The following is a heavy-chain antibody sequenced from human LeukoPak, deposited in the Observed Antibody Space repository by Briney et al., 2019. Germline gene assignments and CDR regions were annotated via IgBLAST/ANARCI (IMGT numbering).Heavy chain of an antibody. D-gene: IGHD6-6*01. Sequence: SETLSLTCSVSGGSISSLYWSWIRQPPGKGLEWIGYIYYTGSTNHNPSLKSRVTMFVDMSKNQLSLRLSSVTAADTAVYYCARHRAYSSSSPFDYWGRGTLVTVSS. CDR2: IYYTGST. J-gene: IGHJ4*02. CDR3: ARHRAYSSSSPFDY. V-gene: IGHV4-59*08. CDR1: GGSISSLY.